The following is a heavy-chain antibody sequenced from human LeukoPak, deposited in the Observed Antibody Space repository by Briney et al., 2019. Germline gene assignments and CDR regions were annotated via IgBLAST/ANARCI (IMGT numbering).Heavy chain of an antibody. J-gene: IGHJ4*02. CDR1: GHTFTSYD. V-gene: IGHV1-8*01. Sequence: ASVKVSCKASGHTFTSYDINWVRQATGQGLEWMGWMSPNSGNTGYAQKFQGRVTMTRDTSISTAYMELTSLRSEDTAEYYCVRGPPNWGFDYWGQGTLVTVSS. CDR3: VRGPPNWGFDY. CDR2: MSPNSGNT. D-gene: IGHD7-27*01.